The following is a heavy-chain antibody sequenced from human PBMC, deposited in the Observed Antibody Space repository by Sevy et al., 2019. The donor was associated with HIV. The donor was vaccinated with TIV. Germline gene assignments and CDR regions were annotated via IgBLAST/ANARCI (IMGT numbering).Heavy chain of an antibody. J-gene: IGHJ6*04. CDR1: EFTFSSYA. CDR2: ISGSGRFT. V-gene: IGHV3-23*01. D-gene: IGHD2-15*01. CDR3: AKGFCSGATCPRDYYYYGMDV. Sequence: GGSLRLSCSASEFTFSSYAMSWVRQAPGKGLEWVSSISGSGRFTYYADFVEGRFIISRDNSKNTLSVQMTSLRAEDTAVYYCAKGFCSGATCPRDYYYYGMDVWGKGTTVTVSS.